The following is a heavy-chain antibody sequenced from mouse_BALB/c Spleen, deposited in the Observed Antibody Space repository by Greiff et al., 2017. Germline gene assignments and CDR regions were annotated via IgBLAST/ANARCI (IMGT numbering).Heavy chain of an antibody. J-gene: IGHJ3*01. Sequence: VQLKESGAELVKPGASVKLSCTASGFNIKDTYMHWVKQRPEQGLEWIGRIDPANGNTKYDPKFQGKATITADTSSNTAYLQLSSLTSEDTAVYYCAFYGNLSWFAYWGQGTLVTVSA. CDR2: IDPANGNT. CDR1: GFNIKDTY. D-gene: IGHD2-1*01. V-gene: IGHV14-3*02. CDR3: AFYGNLSWFAY.